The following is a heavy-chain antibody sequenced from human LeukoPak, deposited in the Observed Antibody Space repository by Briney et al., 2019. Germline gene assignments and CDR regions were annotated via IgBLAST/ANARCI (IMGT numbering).Heavy chain of an antibody. Sequence: PSETLSLTCTVSGGSISSYYWSWLRQPPGKGLEWIGYIYYSGSTNYNPSLKSRVTISVDTSKNQFSLKLSSVTAADTAVYYCARLIEYYFDYWGQGTLVTVSS. D-gene: IGHD3-22*01. CDR1: GGSISSYY. V-gene: IGHV4-59*08. J-gene: IGHJ4*02. CDR3: ARLIEYYFDY. CDR2: IYYSGST.